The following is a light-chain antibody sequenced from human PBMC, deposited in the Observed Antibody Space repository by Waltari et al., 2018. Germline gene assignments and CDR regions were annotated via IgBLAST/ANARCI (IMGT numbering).Light chain of an antibody. CDR1: QSISDY. J-gene: IGKJ4*01. CDR3: QQSYSVLGLT. CDR2: AAS. Sequence: DVQLTQSPSSLAASVGDRVTITCRASQSISDYLNWYPVQPGKAPKLLIYAASTLQSGVPSRFSGSGSGTHFTLTISSLQPEDSATYYCQQSYSVLGLTFGGGTKVEI. V-gene: IGKV1-39*01.